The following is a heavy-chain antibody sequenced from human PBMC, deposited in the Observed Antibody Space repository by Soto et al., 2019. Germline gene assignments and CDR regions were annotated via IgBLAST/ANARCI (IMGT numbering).Heavy chain of an antibody. CDR2: IVVGSGHI. CDR1: GFTFFNSA. Sequence: ASVKVSCKASGFTFFNSAIQWVRQARGQRLEWMGWIVVGSGHINYAQKFQERLSITRDMSTSTAYMELSSLTLEDTAVYYCATVQGGGATCQFWGPGTLVTVAS. D-gene: IGHD1-26*01. J-gene: IGHJ4*02. CDR3: ATVQGGGATCQF. V-gene: IGHV1-58*02.